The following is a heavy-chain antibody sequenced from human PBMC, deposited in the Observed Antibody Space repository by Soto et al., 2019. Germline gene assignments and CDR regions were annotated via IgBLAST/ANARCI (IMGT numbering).Heavy chain of an antibody. V-gene: IGHV3-48*03. D-gene: IGHD3-10*01. CDR3: ARGLFGELSPGGIDYFDY. CDR2: ISGSGNAM. Sequence: GGSLRLSCAASGFTFSSYEMNWVRQAPGKGLEWVSYISGSGNAMFYANSVKGRFTISRDNAKNSLSLQMNSLRAEDTAVYYCARGLFGELSPGGIDYFDYWGQGTLVTVSS. CDR1: GFTFSSYE. J-gene: IGHJ4*02.